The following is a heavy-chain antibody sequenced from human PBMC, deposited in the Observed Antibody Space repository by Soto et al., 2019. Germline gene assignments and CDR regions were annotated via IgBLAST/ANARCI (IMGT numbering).Heavy chain of an antibody. CDR2: IYYSGST. Sequence: SETLSLTCTVSGGSISSYYWSWIRQPPGKGLEWIGYIYYSGSTNYNPSLKSRVTISVDTSKNQFSLKLSSVTAADTAVYYCARASLSVVVAATGSWFDPWGQGTLVTVSS. CDR1: GGSISSYY. CDR3: ARASLSVVVAATGSWFDP. J-gene: IGHJ5*02. D-gene: IGHD2-15*01. V-gene: IGHV4-59*01.